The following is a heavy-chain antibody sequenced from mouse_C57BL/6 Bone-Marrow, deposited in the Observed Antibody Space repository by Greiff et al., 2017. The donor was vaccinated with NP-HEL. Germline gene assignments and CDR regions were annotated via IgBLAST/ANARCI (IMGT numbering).Heavy chain of an antibody. J-gene: IGHJ3*01. CDR3: ARSYGNYYWFAY. CDR1: GYTFTSYW. CDR2: IHPNSGST. Sequence: QVQLQQPGAELVKPGASVKLSCKASGYTFTSYWMHWVKQRPGQGLEWIGMIHPNSGSTNYNEKFKSKVTLTVDKSASTVYMQRSSLTSDDSAVYYCARSYGNYYWFAYWGQGTLVTVSA. D-gene: IGHD2-10*02. V-gene: IGHV1-64*01.